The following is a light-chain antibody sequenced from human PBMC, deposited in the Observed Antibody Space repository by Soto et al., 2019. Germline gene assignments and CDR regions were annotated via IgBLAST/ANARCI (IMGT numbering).Light chain of an antibody. Sequence: QSALTQPRSVSGSPGQSVTISCTGNSSDVGGYNYVSWYQQHPGKAPKLMIYDVTKRPSGVPDRLSGSKSGNTASLTISGLQAEDEADYYCCSYAGSYTWVFGGGTKLTVL. CDR2: DVT. CDR1: SSDVGGYNY. J-gene: IGLJ3*02. CDR3: CSYAGSYTWV. V-gene: IGLV2-11*01.